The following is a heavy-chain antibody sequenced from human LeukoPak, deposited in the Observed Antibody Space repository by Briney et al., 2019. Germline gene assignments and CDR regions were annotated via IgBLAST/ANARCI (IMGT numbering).Heavy chain of an antibody. V-gene: IGHV4-59*01. J-gene: IGHJ4*02. CDR1: GGSISSYY. CDR2: IYYSGST. Sequence: LETLSLTCTVSGGSISSYYWSWIRQPPGKGLEWIGYIYYSGSTNYNPSLKSRVTISVDTSKNQFSLKLSSVTAADTAVYYCAARGGGDFDYWGQGTLVTVSS. CDR3: AARGGGDFDY. D-gene: IGHD3-16*01.